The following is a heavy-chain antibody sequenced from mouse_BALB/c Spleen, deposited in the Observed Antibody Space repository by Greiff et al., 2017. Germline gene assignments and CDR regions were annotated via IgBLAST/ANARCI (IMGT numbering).Heavy chain of an antibody. Sequence: QVHVKQSGAELARPGASVKMSCKASGYTFTSYTMHWVKQRPGQGLEWIGYINPSSGYTNYNQKFKDKATLTADKSSSTAYMQLSSLTSEDSAVYYCARDAIYYGDWYFDVWGAGTTVTVSS. CDR2: INPSSGYT. V-gene: IGHV1-4*01. D-gene: IGHD1-1*01. J-gene: IGHJ1*01. CDR1: GYTFTSYT. CDR3: ARDAIYYGDWYFDV.